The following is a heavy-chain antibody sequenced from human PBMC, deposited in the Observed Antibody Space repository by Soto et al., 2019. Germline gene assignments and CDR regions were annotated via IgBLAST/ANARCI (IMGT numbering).Heavy chain of an antibody. V-gene: IGHV4-59*01. CDR1: GGSISRYY. J-gene: IGHJ5*02. D-gene: IGHD6-13*01. Sequence: SETLSLTCTVSGGSISRYYWSLIRQPPGKGLEWIGYIYYSGSTNYNPSLKSRVTISVDTSKNQFSLKLSSVTAADTAVYYCARDAHSSSWYPGGGWFDPWGQGTLVTVSS. CDR2: IYYSGST. CDR3: ARDAHSSSWYPGGGWFDP.